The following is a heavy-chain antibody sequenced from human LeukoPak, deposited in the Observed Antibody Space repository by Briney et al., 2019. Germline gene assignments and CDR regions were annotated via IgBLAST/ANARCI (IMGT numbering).Heavy chain of an antibody. V-gene: IGHV4-59*08. CDR3: ASNYYGSGSLDY. CDR1: GGSISSYY. Sequence: SETLSLTCTVSGGSISSYYWSWIRQPPGKGLEWIGYIYYSGSTNYNPSPKSRVTISVDTSKNQFSLKLRSVTAADTAVYYCASNYYGSGSLDYWGQGNLVTVSS. CDR2: IYYSGST. D-gene: IGHD3-10*01. J-gene: IGHJ4*02.